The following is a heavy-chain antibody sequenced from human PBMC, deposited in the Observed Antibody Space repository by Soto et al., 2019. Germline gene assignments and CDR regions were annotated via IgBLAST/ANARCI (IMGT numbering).Heavy chain of an antibody. Sequence: LGLSWVAAGVSISKNYMNWVRQAPGKGLEWVSVVYSGGTTYYADSVRGRFTVSRDDSKNTLFLQMSSLRAEDTAVYYCARAGSPFDSDSSGYWGFDHWGQG. J-gene: IGHJ4*02. CDR3: ARAGSPFDSDSSGYWGFDH. CDR2: VYSGGTT. CDR1: GVSISKNY. V-gene: IGHV3-53*01. D-gene: IGHD3-22*01.